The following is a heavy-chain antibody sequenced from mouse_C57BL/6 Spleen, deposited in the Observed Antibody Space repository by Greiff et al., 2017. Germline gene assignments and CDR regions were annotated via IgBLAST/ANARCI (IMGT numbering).Heavy chain of an antibody. D-gene: IGHD3-3*01. Sequence: EVKLKESGPELVKPGASVKISCKASGYSFTDYNMNWVKQSNGKSLEWIGVINPNYGTTSYNQKFKGKATLTVDQSSSTAYMQLNSLTSEDSAVYYCARHGDVSYAMDYWGQGTSVTVSS. CDR1: GYSFTDYN. V-gene: IGHV1-39*01. CDR3: ARHGDVSYAMDY. CDR2: INPNYGTT. J-gene: IGHJ4*01.